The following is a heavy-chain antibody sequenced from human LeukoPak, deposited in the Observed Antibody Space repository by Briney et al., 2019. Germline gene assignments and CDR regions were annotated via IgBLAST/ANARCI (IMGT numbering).Heavy chain of an antibody. Sequence: GGSLRLSCAASGFTFSSYAMSWVRQAPGKGLEWVSAISGSGGSTYYADSVKGRFTISRDNSKNTLYLQMNSLRAEDTAVYYCAKAVGYCSRTSCYTRPDYWGQGTLVTVSS. V-gene: IGHV3-23*01. J-gene: IGHJ4*02. CDR1: GFTFSSYA. D-gene: IGHD2-2*02. CDR2: ISGSGGST. CDR3: AKAVGYCSRTSCYTRPDY.